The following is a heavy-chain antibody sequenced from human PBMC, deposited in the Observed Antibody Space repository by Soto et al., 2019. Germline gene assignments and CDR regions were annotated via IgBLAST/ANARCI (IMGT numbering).Heavy chain of an antibody. D-gene: IGHD3-9*01. CDR1: GGSINNGGYS. Sequence: SETLSLTCAVSGGSINNGGYSWSWLRQPPGKGLEWIGYISHGGNTYYNPSLRSRVIMSIDKSKNHFSLGLKSVTAADTATYYCARTSYDILTGRLDAFDIWGQGTMVTVSS. V-gene: IGHV4-30-2*01. CDR3: ARTSYDILTGRLDAFDI. J-gene: IGHJ3*02. CDR2: ISHGGNT.